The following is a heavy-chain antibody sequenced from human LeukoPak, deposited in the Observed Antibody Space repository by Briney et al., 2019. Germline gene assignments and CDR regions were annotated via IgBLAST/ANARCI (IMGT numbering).Heavy chain of an antibody. CDR2: IYYTGST. D-gene: IGHD2-2*01. V-gene: IGHV4-39*07. J-gene: IGHJ4*02. CDR3: AGYCTTSNCYAGFEY. Sequence: RSSETLSLTCTVSGGSISSSNYYWGWIRQPPGKGLEWIGSIYYTGSTYYNPSLKSRVTISVDRSKNQFSLKLTSVTAADTAVYYCAGYCTTSNCYAGFEYWGQGAPVTV. CDR1: GGSISSSNYY.